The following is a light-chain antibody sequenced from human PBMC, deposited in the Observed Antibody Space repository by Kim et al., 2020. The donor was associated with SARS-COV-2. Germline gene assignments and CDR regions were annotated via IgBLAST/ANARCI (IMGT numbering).Light chain of an antibody. CDR2: QHR. J-gene: IGLJ1*01. CDR3: QAWDSSNKV. CDR1: KLGDKY. V-gene: IGLV3-1*01. Sequence: ETPGQTARSNCSGDKLGDKYACWYGQKPGQSPVVVIYQHRKRPSRIPERFSGSNSGNTATLTNSGNQAMYEGDYYYQAWDSSNKVFGTGTKVTVL.